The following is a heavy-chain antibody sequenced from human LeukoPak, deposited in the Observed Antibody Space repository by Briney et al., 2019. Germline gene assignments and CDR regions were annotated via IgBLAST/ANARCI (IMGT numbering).Heavy chain of an antibody. V-gene: IGHV3-23*01. Sequence: GGSLRLSCAAFGFIFSTHAMSWVRLAPGRGLEWVSVVSGSGGTTYYADSVKGRFTIPRDNSLSTLSLQMKSLRVEDTALYYCARGYCSGGSCNWGQFDSWGQGTLVTVSS. CDR2: VSGSGGTT. CDR1: GFIFSTHA. J-gene: IGHJ4*02. D-gene: IGHD2-15*01. CDR3: ARGYCSGGSCNWGQFDS.